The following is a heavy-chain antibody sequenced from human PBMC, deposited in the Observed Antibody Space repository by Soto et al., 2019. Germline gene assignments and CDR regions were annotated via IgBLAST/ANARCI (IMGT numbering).Heavy chain of an antibody. CDR3: ARMGWAVAGSYYFDY. J-gene: IGHJ4*02. Sequence: QVQLVESGGGVVQPGRSLRLSCAASGFTFSSYAMHWFRQAPGKGLEWVAVISSDGNNKYYACSVKGRFTISRDNSKNTLYLQMNSLRAEDTAVYYCARMGWAVAGSYYFDYWGQGTLVTVSS. D-gene: IGHD6-19*01. V-gene: IGHV3-30-3*01. CDR1: GFTFSSYA. CDR2: ISSDGNNK.